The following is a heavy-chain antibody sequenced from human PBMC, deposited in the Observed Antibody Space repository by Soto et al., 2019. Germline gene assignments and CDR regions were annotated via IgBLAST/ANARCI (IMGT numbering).Heavy chain of an antibody. CDR3: VRKMSNGPGED. Sequence: WGSLLLSCAASVFTFSSYGMHWVRQAPGKGLEWVAIISYDGSNTYYADSVKGRFTISRDNSRNTVYLQMNRLRPEDPAVDFSVRKMSNGPGEDWGQGTMFTVSS. CDR2: ISYDGSNT. CDR1: VFTFSSYG. V-gene: IGHV3-30*14. D-gene: IGHD7-27*01. J-gene: IGHJ4*02.